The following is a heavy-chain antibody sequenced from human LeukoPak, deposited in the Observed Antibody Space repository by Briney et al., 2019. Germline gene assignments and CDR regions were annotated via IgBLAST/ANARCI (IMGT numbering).Heavy chain of an antibody. CDR1: GYTFTSYG. J-gene: IGHJ4*02. CDR2: ISAYNGNT. V-gene: IGHV1-18*01. D-gene: IGHD1-26*01. CDR3: AKDPGRWGSYLGALYYFDY. Sequence: ASVKVSCKASGYTFTSYGISWVRQAPGQGLEWMGWISAYNGNTNYAQKLQGRVTMTTDTSTSTAYMELRSLRSDDTAVYYCAKDPGRWGSYLGALYYFDYWGQGTLVTVSS.